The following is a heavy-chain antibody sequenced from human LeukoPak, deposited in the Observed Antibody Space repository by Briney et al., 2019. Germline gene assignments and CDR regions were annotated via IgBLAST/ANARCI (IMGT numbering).Heavy chain of an antibody. Sequence: PGGSLRLSCAASGFPFSSYSMNWVRQAPGKGLEWVSSISSSSSYIYYADSVKGRFTISRDNAKNSLYLQMNSLRAEDTAVYYCARDSSRWYWASGYYYYYYMDVWGKGTTVTVSS. CDR2: ISSSSSYI. CDR3: ARDSSRWYWASGYYYYYYMDV. J-gene: IGHJ6*03. CDR1: GFPFSSYS. V-gene: IGHV3-21*01. D-gene: IGHD6-19*01.